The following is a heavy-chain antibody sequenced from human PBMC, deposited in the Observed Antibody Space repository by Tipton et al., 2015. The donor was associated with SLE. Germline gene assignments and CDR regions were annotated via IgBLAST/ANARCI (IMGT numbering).Heavy chain of an antibody. D-gene: IGHD3-3*01. CDR3: ARGVVGVSAAFDI. J-gene: IGHJ3*02. V-gene: IGHV4-38-2*01. CDR2: IYHSGST. Sequence: LRLSCAVSGYSISSGYYWGWIRQPPGKGLEWIGSIYHSGSTYYNPSLKSRVTISADTSKNQFSLKLNSVTAADTAVYYCARGVVGVSAAFDIWGQGTMVTVSS. CDR1: GYSISSGYY.